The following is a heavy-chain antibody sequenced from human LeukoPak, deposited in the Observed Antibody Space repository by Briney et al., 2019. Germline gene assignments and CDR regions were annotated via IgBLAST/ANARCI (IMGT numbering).Heavy chain of an antibody. CDR3: ARVFHHDYVWGTYTVFEY. Sequence: SETLSLTCAVYGGSFSGYYWSWIRQSPGKGLEWIGEINHRGSTNYNPSLKSRVTISVDTSKNQFSLKLSSVTAADTAVYYCARVFHHDYVWGTYTVFEYWGQGTLVTVSS. CDR1: GGSFSGYY. V-gene: IGHV4-34*01. J-gene: IGHJ4*02. CDR2: INHRGST. D-gene: IGHD3-16*01.